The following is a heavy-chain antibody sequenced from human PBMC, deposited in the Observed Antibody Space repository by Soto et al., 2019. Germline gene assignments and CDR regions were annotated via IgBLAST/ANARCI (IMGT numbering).Heavy chain of an antibody. CDR3: ASTAPKYGGYVHYYYGMDV. D-gene: IGHD5-12*01. J-gene: IGHJ6*02. CDR2: INHSGST. V-gene: IGHV4-34*01. CDR1: GGSFSGYY. Sequence: QVQLQQWGAGLLKPSETLSLTCAVYGGSFSGYYWSWIRQPPGKGLEWIGEINHSGSTNYNPSLKSRVTISVDTSKNQFSLKLSSVTDADTAVYYCASTAPKYGGYVHYYYGMDVWGQGTTVTVS.